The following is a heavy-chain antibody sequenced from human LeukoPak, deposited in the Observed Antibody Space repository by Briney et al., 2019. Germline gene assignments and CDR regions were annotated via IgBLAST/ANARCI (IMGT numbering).Heavy chain of an antibody. CDR3: AKVGEYYYDSSGYYAEYFQH. Sequence: GGSLRLSCAASGFTFSSYAMSWVRQAPGKGLGWVSAISGSGGSTYYADSVKGRFTISRDNSKNTLYLQMNSLRAEDTAVYYCAKVGEYYYDSSGYYAEYFQHWGQGTLVTVSS. CDR1: GFTFSSYA. D-gene: IGHD3-22*01. V-gene: IGHV3-23*01. J-gene: IGHJ1*01. CDR2: ISGSGGST.